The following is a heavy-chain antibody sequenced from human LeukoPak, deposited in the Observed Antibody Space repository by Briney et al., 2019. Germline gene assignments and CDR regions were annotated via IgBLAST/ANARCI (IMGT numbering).Heavy chain of an antibody. CDR2: ISSNGDNT. J-gene: IGHJ3*01. D-gene: IGHD2-15*01. Sequence: GGSLRLSCSASGFPFNTYAIHWVRQAPGKGLEYVAGISSNGDNTDFADSAKGRFTISRDNSKSTLFLQMNSLRAEDTAVYFCTRDSALLGVAFDLWGQGSVVTVSS. CDR3: TRDSALLGVAFDL. CDR1: GFPFNTYA. V-gene: IGHV3-64D*06.